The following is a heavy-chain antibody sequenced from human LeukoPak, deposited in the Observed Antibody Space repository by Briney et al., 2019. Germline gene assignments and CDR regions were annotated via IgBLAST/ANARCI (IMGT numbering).Heavy chain of an antibody. CDR2: IKQDGSEK. V-gene: IGHV3-7*01. CDR1: GFTFSSYW. CDR3: ARMKYPMAEDRWFDP. D-gene: IGHD3-10*01. Sequence: GGSLRLSCAASGFTFSSYWMSWVRQAPGKGLEWVANIKQDGSEKYYVDSVKGRFTISRDNAKNSLYLQMNSLRAEDTAVYYCARMKYPMAEDRWFDPWGQGTLVTVSS. J-gene: IGHJ5*02.